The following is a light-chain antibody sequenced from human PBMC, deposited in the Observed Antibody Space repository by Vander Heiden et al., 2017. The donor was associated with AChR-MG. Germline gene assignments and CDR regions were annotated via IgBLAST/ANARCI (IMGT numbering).Light chain of an antibody. CDR2: QDS. CDR1: KLGDKY. Sequence: SYELTQPPSVPVPPGQTASIACSGDKLGDKYVCWYQQKPGQSPVLVIHQDSKRPSGIPERFSGSNSGNTATLTISGTQAMDEADYYCQAWDDSTGNVFGTGTKVTVL. CDR3: QAWDDSTGNV. J-gene: IGLJ1*01. V-gene: IGLV3-1*01.